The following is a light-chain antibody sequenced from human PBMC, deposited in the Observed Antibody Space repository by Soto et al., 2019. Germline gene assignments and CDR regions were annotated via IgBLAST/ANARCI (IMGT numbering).Light chain of an antibody. CDR2: EVY. CDR3: ISYTSTNTWV. V-gene: IGLV2-14*01. Sequence: QSALTQPASVSGSPGQSITISCTGTNSDVGGYDRVSWYQHHPGKAPKLLIFEVYNRPSGISDRFSGSKSGDTASLTISGLQAEDEADYYCISYTSTNTWVFGTGTKVTVL. J-gene: IGLJ1*01. CDR1: NSDVGGYDR.